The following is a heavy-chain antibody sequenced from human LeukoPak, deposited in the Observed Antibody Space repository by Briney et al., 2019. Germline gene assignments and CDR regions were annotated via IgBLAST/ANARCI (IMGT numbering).Heavy chain of an antibody. J-gene: IGHJ4*02. CDR2: INWNGGST. CDR3: ARAGLYNWNYEGTAYFDY. Sequence: GGTLRLSCVASGFTFSTYGMSWVRQAPGKGLKWVSGINWNGGSTGYADSVKGRFTISRDSAKNSLYLQMNSLRAEDTALYYCARAGLYNWNYEGTAYFDYWGQGTLVTVSS. D-gene: IGHD1-7*01. CDR1: GFTFSTYG. V-gene: IGHV3-20*04.